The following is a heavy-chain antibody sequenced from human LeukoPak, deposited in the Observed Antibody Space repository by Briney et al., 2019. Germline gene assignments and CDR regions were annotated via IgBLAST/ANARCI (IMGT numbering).Heavy chain of an antibody. Sequence: GGSLKISCKGSEYSFTSYWISWVRQMPGKGLEWMGRIDPSDSYTNYSPSFQGHVTISVDKSISTAFLQWSSLKASDTAMYYCARHLRGSGSYFDYWGQGTLVTVSP. CDR2: IDPSDSYT. J-gene: IGHJ4*02. CDR3: ARHLRGSGSYFDY. V-gene: IGHV5-10-1*01. CDR1: EYSFTSYW. D-gene: IGHD3-10*01.